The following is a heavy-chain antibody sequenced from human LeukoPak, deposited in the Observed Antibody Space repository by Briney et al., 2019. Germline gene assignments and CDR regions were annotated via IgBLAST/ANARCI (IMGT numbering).Heavy chain of an antibody. Sequence: SETLSLTCSVSNGSISSGSYYWSWIRQHPGKSLEWIGYIYYSGRTYYNPSLKSRVTMSVDTSKNQFSLKLNSVTAADTAVYFCARDRDGYGAFDYWGQGTLVSVCS. J-gene: IGHJ4*02. CDR2: IYYSGRT. V-gene: IGHV4-31*03. CDR3: ARDRDGYGAFDY. D-gene: IGHD5-24*01. CDR1: NGSISSGSYY.